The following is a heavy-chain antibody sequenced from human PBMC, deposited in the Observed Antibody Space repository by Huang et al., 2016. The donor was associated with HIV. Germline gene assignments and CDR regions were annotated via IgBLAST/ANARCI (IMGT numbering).Heavy chain of an antibody. CDR3: AKGGSAAAVLDF. CDR2: ISYDAKTK. CDR1: GFTFSSYG. V-gene: IGHV3-30*18. D-gene: IGHD6-13*01. Sequence: QVQLVESGGGGVQPGRSLRISCAASGFTFSSYGMHWVRQAPGKGLECVAVISYDAKTKYYADSVKGRFSISRDNSKTTVYLQLNSLRVEDTAVYYCAKGGSAAAVLDFWGQGTLVAVSS. J-gene: IGHJ4*02.